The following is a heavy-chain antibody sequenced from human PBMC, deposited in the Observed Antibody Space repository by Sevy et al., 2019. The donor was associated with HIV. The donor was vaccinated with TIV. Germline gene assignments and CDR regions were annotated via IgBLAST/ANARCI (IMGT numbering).Heavy chain of an antibody. CDR1: GFSFDSYG. CDR2: ISGSGTRT. D-gene: IGHD3-22*01. CDR3: GKGGGGHYDPDEIAYYFYYYNMDV. Sequence: GGSLRLSCAVSGFSFDSYGMTWVRQAPGKGLEWVSAISGSGTRTYYADSVKGRFIISRDNSKNTLDLQMNSLRAEDQGIYYSGKGGGGHYDPDEIAYYFYYYNMDVWGKGTTVTVSS. V-gene: IGHV3-23*01. J-gene: IGHJ6*03.